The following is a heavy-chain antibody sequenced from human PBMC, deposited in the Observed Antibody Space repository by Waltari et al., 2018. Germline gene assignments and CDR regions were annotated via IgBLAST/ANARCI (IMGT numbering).Heavy chain of an antibody. J-gene: IGHJ4*02. CDR1: GGTFRRYA. Sequence: QVQLVQSGAEVKKPGSSVKVHCKASGGTFRRYAISWVRQAPGQGLEWMGGKIPSCGTANYAQKFQGRVTSTADESTSTAYMELSSLRSEDTAVYYCARGSPLNWNYYYFDYWGQGTLVTVSS. D-gene: IGHD1-7*01. CDR2: KIPSCGTA. CDR3: ARGSPLNWNYYYFDY. V-gene: IGHV1-69*01.